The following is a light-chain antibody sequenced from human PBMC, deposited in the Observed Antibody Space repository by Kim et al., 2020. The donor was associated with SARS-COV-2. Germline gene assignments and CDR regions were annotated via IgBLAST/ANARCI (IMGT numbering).Light chain of an antibody. CDR1: QSVSTW. Sequence: DIQMTQSPSTLSASVGDRVTITCRASQSVSTWLAWYQQKPGKAPKVLIYDVSSLGSGVPSRFSGSGSGTEFTLTISNLQPDDFATYYCQQYNDYNTFGQGTKLEIK. CDR2: DVS. V-gene: IGKV1-5*01. J-gene: IGKJ2*01. CDR3: QQYNDYNT.